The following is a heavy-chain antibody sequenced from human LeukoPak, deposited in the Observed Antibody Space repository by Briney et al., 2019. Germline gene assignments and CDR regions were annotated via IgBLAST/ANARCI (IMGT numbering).Heavy chain of an antibody. CDR1: GGTFSSYA. Sequence: GSSVKVSCKASGGTFSSYAISWVRQAPGQGLEWMGGIIPIFGTANYAQKFQGRVTITTDESTSTAYMELSSLRSEDTAVYYCARDLGVTRDRLSDAFDIWGQGTMVTVSS. CDR3: ARDLGVTRDRLSDAFDI. CDR2: IIPIFGTA. V-gene: IGHV1-69*05. D-gene: IGHD4-23*01. J-gene: IGHJ3*02.